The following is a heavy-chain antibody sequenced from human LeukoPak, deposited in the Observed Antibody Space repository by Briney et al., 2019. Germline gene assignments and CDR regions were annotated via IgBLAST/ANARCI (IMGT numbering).Heavy chain of an antibody. J-gene: IGHJ4*02. V-gene: IGHV1-18*01. CDR3: EREIYCSSTSCYPDY. CDR1: GYTFSSYG. CDR2: ISAYNGNT. Sequence: GESLKISCKASGYTFSSYGISWVRQAPGQGLEWMGWISAYNGNTNYAQKLQGRVTMTTDTSTSTAYMELRSLRSDDTAVYYCEREIYCSSTSCYPDYWGQGTLVTVSS. D-gene: IGHD2-2*01.